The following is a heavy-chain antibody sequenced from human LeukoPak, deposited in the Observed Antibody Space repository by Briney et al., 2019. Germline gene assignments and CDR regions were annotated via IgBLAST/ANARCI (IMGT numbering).Heavy chain of an antibody. D-gene: IGHD7-27*01. CDR3: ARVSNWCPDY. V-gene: IGHV3-74*01. CDR2: INSDGSTT. Sequence: GGSLRLSCVASGFTFSAFWMHWVRQTPGKGLMWVSRINSDGSTTNYADSVKGRFTISRDDARNTLFLQMNTLRAEDTAVYYCARVSNWCPDYWGQGTLVTVSS. CDR1: GFTFSAFW. J-gene: IGHJ4*02.